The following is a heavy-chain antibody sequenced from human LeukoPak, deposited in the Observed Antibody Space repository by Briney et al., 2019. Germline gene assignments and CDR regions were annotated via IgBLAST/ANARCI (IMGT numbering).Heavy chain of an antibody. CDR2: ITGSGGNT. Sequence: PGASLSLSCAASGFTFSNYAMSWVRQAPGKGLEYVSAITGSGGNTYYADSVNGRFTISRDNSKNTVFLQMNSLRAEDTAVYYCAKWGDYDVLTGYYVSDYWGQGTLVTVSS. CDR3: AKWGDYDVLTGYYVSDY. J-gene: IGHJ4*02. D-gene: IGHD3-9*01. CDR1: GFTFSNYA. V-gene: IGHV3-23*01.